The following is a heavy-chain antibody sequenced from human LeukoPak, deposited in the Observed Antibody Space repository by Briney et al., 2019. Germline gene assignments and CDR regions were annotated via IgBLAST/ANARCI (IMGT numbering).Heavy chain of an antibody. Sequence: SETLSLTCTVSGGSISSGGYYWSWIRQHPGKGLEWIGYIYYSGSTYYNPSLKSRVTISVDTSKNQFSLKLSSVTVADTAVYYCARESTDYGDYRTFDYWGQGTLVTVSS. CDR3: ARESTDYGDYRTFDY. J-gene: IGHJ4*02. D-gene: IGHD4-17*01. CDR2: IYYSGST. CDR1: GGSISSGGYY. V-gene: IGHV4-31*03.